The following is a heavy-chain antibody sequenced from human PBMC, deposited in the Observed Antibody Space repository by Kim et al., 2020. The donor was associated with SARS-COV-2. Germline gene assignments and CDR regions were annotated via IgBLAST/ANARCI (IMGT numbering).Heavy chain of an antibody. J-gene: IGHJ2*01. V-gene: IGHV1-46*01. CDR3: ARDPSTGIYWYFDL. Sequence: ASVKVSCKASGYTFTTYYIHWVRQAPGQGLEWLGIINPSGSSTSNAQKFQGRVTMTRDTSTSTVYMELSSLTSEDTAVYYCARDPSTGIYWYFDLWGRGT. CDR2: INPSGSST. D-gene: IGHD3-10*01. CDR1: GYTFTTYY.